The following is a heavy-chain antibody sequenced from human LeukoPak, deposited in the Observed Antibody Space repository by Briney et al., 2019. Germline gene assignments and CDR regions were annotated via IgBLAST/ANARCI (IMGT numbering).Heavy chain of an antibody. CDR1: GFTFTSYG. D-gene: IGHD5-12*01. Sequence: GGSLRLSCAASGFTFTSYGLHWVRQAPGKGLEWVSIISYDGSNKDYAESVKGRFTISRDNSKNTLDLQMNSLRPEDTAVYYCARGPSGYHNTGGQGTLVTVSS. J-gene: IGHJ4*02. V-gene: IGHV3-30*03. CDR3: ARGPSGYHNT. CDR2: ISYDGSNK.